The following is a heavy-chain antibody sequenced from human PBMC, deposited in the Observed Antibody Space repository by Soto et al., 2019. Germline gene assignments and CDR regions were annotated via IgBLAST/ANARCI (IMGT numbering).Heavy chain of an antibody. D-gene: IGHD3-10*01. Sequence: SETLSLTCTVSGGSISSGGYYWSWIRQHPGKGLEWIGYIYYSGSTYYNPSLKSRVTISVDPSKNQFSLKLSSVTAADTAVYYCARLPFSFGGGVQRITRANWFDPWGQGTLVTVSS. CDR2: IYYSGST. CDR1: GGSISSGGYY. CDR3: ARLPFSFGGGVQRITRANWFDP. V-gene: IGHV4-31*03. J-gene: IGHJ5*02.